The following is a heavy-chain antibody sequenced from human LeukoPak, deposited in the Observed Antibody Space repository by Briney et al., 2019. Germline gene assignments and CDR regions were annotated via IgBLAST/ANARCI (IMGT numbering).Heavy chain of an antibody. V-gene: IGHV4-4*09. J-gene: IGHJ6*03. CDR1: GGSISSYY. CDR3: ARHRYYYYYMDV. Sequence: SETLSLTCTVSGGSISSYYWSWIRQPPGKGLGWIGYIYTSGSTNYNPSLKSRVTISVDTSKNQFSLKLSSVTAADTAVYYCARHRYYYYYMDVWGKGTTVTVSS. CDR2: IYTSGST.